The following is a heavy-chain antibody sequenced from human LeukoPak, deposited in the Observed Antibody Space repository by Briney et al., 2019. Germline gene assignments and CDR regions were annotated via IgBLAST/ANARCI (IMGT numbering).Heavy chain of an antibody. J-gene: IGHJ4*02. Sequence: KASETLSLTCTVSGYSISSGYYWGWIRPPPGKGLEWIGSIYHSGSTYYNPSLKSRVTISVDTSKNQFSLKLSSVTAADTAVYYCARGLRSSWYFSLDYWGQGTLVTVSS. CDR2: IYHSGST. V-gene: IGHV4-38-2*02. CDR1: GYSISSGYY. CDR3: ARGLRSSWYFSLDY. D-gene: IGHD6-13*01.